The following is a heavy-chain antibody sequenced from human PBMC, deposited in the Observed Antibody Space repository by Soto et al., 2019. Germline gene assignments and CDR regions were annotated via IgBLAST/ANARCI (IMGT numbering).Heavy chain of an antibody. D-gene: IGHD3-10*01. V-gene: IGHV3-23*01. J-gene: IGHJ4*02. CDR2: ISGSGGST. CDR1: GFTFSSYA. Sequence: GGSLRLSCAASGFTFSSYAMSWVRQAPGKGLEWDSAISGSGGSTYYADSVKGRFTISRDNSKNTLYLQMNSLRAEDTAVYYCAKDGRITMVRGGSFDYWGQGTLVTVSS. CDR3: AKDGRITMVRGGSFDY.